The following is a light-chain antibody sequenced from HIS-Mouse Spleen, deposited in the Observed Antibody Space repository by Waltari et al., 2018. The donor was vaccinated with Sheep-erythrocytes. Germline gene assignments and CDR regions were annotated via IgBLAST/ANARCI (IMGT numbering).Light chain of an antibody. J-gene: IGLJ1*01. CDR1: KLGDKY. CDR2: QDS. Sequence: SYELTQPPSVSVSPGQTASITCSGDKLGDKYACWYQQKPGQSPVLVIYQDSKRPSGIPERFSGSNSGNTATLTLSGLQAEDEADYYCCSYAGSYNHVFATGTKVTVL. V-gene: IGLV3-1*01. CDR3: CSYAGSYNHV.